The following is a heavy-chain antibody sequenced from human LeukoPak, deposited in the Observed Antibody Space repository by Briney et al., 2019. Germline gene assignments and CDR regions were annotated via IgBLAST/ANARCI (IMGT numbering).Heavy chain of an antibody. CDR2: INSDGSST. Sequence: PGGSLRLSXAASGFTFSSYEMNWVRQAPGKGLVWVSRINSDGSSTSYTDSVKGRFTISRDNAKNTLYLQMNSLRAEDTAVYYCATSGYSSSWVQGDFDYWGQGTLVTVSS. CDR3: ATSGYSSSWVQGDFDY. CDR1: GFTFSSYE. D-gene: IGHD6-13*01. V-gene: IGHV3-74*01. J-gene: IGHJ4*02.